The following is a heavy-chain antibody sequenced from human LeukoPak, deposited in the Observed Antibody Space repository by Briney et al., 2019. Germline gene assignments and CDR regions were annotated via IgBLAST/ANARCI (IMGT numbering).Heavy chain of an antibody. CDR1: GYTFTGYY. D-gene: IGHD1-26*01. J-gene: IGHJ4*02. V-gene: IGHV1-2*02. CDR3: ARDRWGGSYPEDY. CDR2: INPNSGGT. Sequence: GASVKVSCKASGYTFTGYYMHWVRQAPGQGLEWMGWINPNSGGTNYAQKFQGRVTMTRDTSISTAYMELSRLRSDDTAVYYCARDRWGGSYPEDYWGQGTLVTVSS.